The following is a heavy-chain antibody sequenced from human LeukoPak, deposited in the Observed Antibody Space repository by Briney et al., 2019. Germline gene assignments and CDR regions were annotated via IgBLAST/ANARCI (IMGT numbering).Heavy chain of an antibody. Sequence: KPSETLSLTCAVSGGSFSGLYWSWIRQPPGKGLEWIGEIVHTGTTNYNPSLKSRVIISIDTSKKQFSLKLNSVTAADTAVYYCARHYGPWGQGTLVTVSS. CDR3: ARHYGP. V-gene: IGHV4-34*12. CDR2: IVHTGTT. D-gene: IGHD3-16*01. CDR1: GGSFSGLY. J-gene: IGHJ5*02.